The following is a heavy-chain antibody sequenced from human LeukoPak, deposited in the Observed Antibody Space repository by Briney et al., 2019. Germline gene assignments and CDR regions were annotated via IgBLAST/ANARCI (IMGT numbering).Heavy chain of an antibody. D-gene: IGHD3-10*01. CDR2: ISAYNGYT. V-gene: IGHV1-18*01. CDR1: GYTFTNYG. Sequence: ASVKVSCKASGYTFTNYGISWVRQAPGQGLEWMGWISAYNGYTDYAQKLQFRVTMTTDTSTSTAYMELRSLRSDDTAVYYCARGDLMVRGVILRLGWFDPWGQGTLVTVSS. CDR3: ARGDLMVRGVILRLGWFDP. J-gene: IGHJ5*02.